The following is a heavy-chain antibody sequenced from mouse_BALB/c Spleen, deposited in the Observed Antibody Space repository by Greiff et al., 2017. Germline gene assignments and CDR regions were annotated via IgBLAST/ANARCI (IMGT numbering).Heavy chain of an antibody. D-gene: IGHD2-4*01. CDR1: GYSITSDYA. J-gene: IGHJ4*01. V-gene: IGHV3-2*02. CDR3: ARFDYDGGYAMDY. Sequence: VQLQQSGPGLVKPSQSLSLTCTVTGYSITSDYAWNWIRQFPGNKLEWMGYISYSGSTSYNPSLKSRISITRDTSKNQFFLQLNSVTTEDTATYDCARFDYDGGYAMDYWGQGTSVTVSS. CDR2: ISYSGST.